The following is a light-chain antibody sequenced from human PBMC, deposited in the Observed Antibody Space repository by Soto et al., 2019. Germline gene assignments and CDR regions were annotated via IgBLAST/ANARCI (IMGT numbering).Light chain of an antibody. CDR1: SSDVGGYNY. Sequence: QSVLTQPPSASGSPGQSVTISCTGTSSDVGGYNYVSWYQQHPGKAPKLMIYEVNKPPSGVPDRFSGSKSGNTASLTVSGLQAEDEADYYCSSYAGSNNLIFGGGTQLTVL. CDR3: SSYAGSNNLI. CDR2: EVN. V-gene: IGLV2-8*01. J-gene: IGLJ2*01.